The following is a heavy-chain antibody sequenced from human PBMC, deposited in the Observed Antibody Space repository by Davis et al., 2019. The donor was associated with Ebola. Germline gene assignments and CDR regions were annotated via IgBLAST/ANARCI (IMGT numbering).Heavy chain of an antibody. CDR3: ARLYDSSGYFLDY. J-gene: IGHJ4*02. Sequence: GESLKISCTASGYSFNSQWIAWVRQMPGRGLEWMGIIYPGDSDTRYSPSFEGQVTISADRSITTAYLQWRSLKASDSAMYYCARLYDSSGYFLDYWGQGTLVTVSS. V-gene: IGHV5-51*01. D-gene: IGHD3-22*01. CDR2: IYPGDSDT. CDR1: GYSFNSQW.